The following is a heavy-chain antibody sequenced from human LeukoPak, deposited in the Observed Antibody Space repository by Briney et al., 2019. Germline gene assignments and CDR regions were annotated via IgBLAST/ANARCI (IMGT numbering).Heavy chain of an antibody. CDR3: AKGPGYYHDSSGYFYFDY. V-gene: IGHV3-23*01. Sequence: GGSLRLSCAASGFTFSSYAMSWVRQAPGKGLEWVSAISGSGGSTYYADSVKGRFTISRDNSKNTLYLQMNSLRAEDTAVYYCAKGPGYYHDSSGYFYFDYWGQGTLVTVSS. J-gene: IGHJ4*02. CDR2: ISGSGGST. CDR1: GFTFSSYA. D-gene: IGHD3-22*01.